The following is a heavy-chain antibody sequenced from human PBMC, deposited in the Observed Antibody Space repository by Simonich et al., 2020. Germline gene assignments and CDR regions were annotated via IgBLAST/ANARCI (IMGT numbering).Heavy chain of an antibody. CDR1: GGSISSSSYY. Sequence: QLQLQESGPGLVKPSETLSLTCTVSGGSISSSSYYWGWIRQPPGKGLEWIGSIYYRGSTYYNPSLNIRFTISVDTSKNQFSLKLSSVTAADTAVYYCARHAGFAFDIWGQGTMVTVSS. CDR3: ARHAGFAFDI. CDR2: IYYRGST. J-gene: IGHJ3*02. D-gene: IGHD6-13*01. V-gene: IGHV4-39*01.